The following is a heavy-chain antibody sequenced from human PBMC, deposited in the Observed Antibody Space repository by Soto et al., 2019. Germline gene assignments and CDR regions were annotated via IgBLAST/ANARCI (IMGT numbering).Heavy chain of an antibody. J-gene: IGHJ6*02. CDR3: ARGKVFPVGGMDV. V-gene: IGHV4-30-4*01. CDR2: IYYSGST. Sequence: NPSETLSLTCTVSGGSISSGDYYWSWIRQPPGKGLEWIGYIYYSGSTYYNPSLKSRVTISVDTSKNQFSLKLTSVTAADTAVYYCARGKVFPVGGMDVWGQGTTVTVSS. CDR1: GGSISSGDYY.